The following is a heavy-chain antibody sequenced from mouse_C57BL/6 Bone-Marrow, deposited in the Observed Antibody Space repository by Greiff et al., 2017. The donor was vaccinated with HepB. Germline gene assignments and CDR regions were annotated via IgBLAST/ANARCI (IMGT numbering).Heavy chain of an antibody. Sequence: QVQLQQSGAELVRPGTSVKVSCKASGYAFTNYLIEWVKQRPGQGLEWIGVINPGSGGTNYNEKFKGKATLTADKSSSTAYMQLSSLTSEDSAVYFCARTYDYDAGRFAYWGQGTLVTVSA. CDR1: GYAFTNYL. V-gene: IGHV1-54*01. D-gene: IGHD2-4*01. CDR3: ARTYDYDAGRFAY. J-gene: IGHJ3*01. CDR2: INPGSGGT.